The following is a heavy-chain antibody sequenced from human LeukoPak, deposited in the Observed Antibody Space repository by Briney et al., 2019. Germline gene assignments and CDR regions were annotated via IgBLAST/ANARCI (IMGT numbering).Heavy chain of an antibody. CDR3: ARVVTVVGMRFDH. V-gene: IGHV3-48*01. Sequence: GGSLRLACAASGLTFSSDSMSWVRQAPGVGLEWISYIGRTRSTIYYADSVRGRFTISRDNGKNSLYLQMDSLRVEDTAVYYCARVVTVVGMRFDHWGQGTLVAVSS. D-gene: IGHD3-3*01. CDR2: IGRTRSTI. J-gene: IGHJ5*02. CDR1: GLTFSSDS.